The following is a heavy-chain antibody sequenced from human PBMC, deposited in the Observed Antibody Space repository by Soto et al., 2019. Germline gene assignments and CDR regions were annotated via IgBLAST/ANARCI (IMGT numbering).Heavy chain of an antibody. D-gene: IGHD6-19*01. Sequence: QVQLVESGGGVVQPGRSLRLSYAASGFTFSSYGMHWVRQAPGKGLEWVAVIWYDGSNKYYADSVKGRFTISRDNSKNTLYLQMNSLRAEDTAVYYCARDVSSGWYPGFDYWGQGTLVTVSS. CDR1: GFTFSSYG. J-gene: IGHJ4*02. CDR3: ARDVSSGWYPGFDY. V-gene: IGHV3-33*01. CDR2: IWYDGSNK.